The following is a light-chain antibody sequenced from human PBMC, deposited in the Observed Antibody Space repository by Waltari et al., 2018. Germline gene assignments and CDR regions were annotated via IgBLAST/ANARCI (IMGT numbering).Light chain of an antibody. CDR1: QSVSNN. Sequence: EIVMTQSPAPLSVSPGERATLSCRASQSVSNNLAWYQEKPGQAPRLLIYGASTRATGIPARFSGSGSGTEFTLTISSLQSEDFAVYYCQQYNNWQTFGQGTKVESK. V-gene: IGKV3-15*01. CDR3: QQYNNWQT. CDR2: GAS. J-gene: IGKJ1*01.